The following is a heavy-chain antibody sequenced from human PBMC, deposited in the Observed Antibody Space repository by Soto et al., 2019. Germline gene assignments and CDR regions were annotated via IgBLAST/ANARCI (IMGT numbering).Heavy chain of an antibody. CDR2: ITYSGGAT. J-gene: IGHJ5*01. Sequence: HPGGSLRLSCAASGFTFSNYDMTWVRQAPGKGLEWVSTITYSGGATYYADSVKGRFTISRDNSRNALYLQMNNLRAEDTAVYYCAKYIGGGGYWYDYWGHGTLVTVSS. CDR1: GFTFSNYD. D-gene: IGHD2-15*01. V-gene: IGHV3-23*01. CDR3: AKYIGGGGYWYDY.